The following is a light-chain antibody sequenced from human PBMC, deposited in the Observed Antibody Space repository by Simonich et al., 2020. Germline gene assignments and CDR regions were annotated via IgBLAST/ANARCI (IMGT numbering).Light chain of an antibody. V-gene: IGLV2-23*01. Sequence: QSALTQPASVSGSPGQAITISCTGTSSDVGGYKLFSWDQHHPGKAPKLMIYEGSKRPSGVSNRFSGSKSGNTASLTISGLQAEDEADYYCCSYAGSSTYVVFGGGTKLTVL. CDR3: CSYAGSSTYVV. CDR2: EGS. J-gene: IGLJ2*01. CDR1: SSDVGGYKL.